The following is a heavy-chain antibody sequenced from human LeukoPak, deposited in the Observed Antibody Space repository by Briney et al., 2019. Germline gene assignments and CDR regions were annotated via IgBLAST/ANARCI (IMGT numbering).Heavy chain of an antibody. CDR3: ARLPSTYYYDSSGYYLDY. V-gene: IGHV5-51*01. CDR2: IYPGDSDT. Sequence: GESLKISCKGSGYSFTSYWIGWVRQMPGKGLEWMGIIYPGDSDTRYSPSFQGQVTISADKSISTAYLQWSSLKASDTAMYYCARLPSTYYYDSSGYYLDYWGQGTLVTVSS. J-gene: IGHJ4*02. CDR1: GYSFTSYW. D-gene: IGHD3-22*01.